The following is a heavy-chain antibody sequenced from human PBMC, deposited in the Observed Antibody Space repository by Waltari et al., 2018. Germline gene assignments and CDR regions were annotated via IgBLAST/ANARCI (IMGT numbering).Heavy chain of an antibody. V-gene: IGHV3-23*01. CDR3: AKNYYDSSGHFDY. Sequence: EVQLLESGGGLVYPGGSLRLSCAASGSTFSSHAISWIRRAQGKGMELVSGIRVRGSSAYYADSVRCRFTISIDNSKNTLYLQMNSLGAEDTAVYYCAKNYYDSSGHFDYWGQGTLVIVSS. CDR2: IRVRGSSA. J-gene: IGHJ4*02. D-gene: IGHD3-22*01. CDR1: GSTFSSHA.